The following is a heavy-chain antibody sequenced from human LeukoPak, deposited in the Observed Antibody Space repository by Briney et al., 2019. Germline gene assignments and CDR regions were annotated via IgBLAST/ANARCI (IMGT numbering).Heavy chain of an antibody. CDR2: IHYSGST. V-gene: IGHV4-59*12. CDR3: ARDHLVVGYYYYMDV. CDR1: GGSISGYY. J-gene: IGHJ6*03. Sequence: SETLSLTCTVSGGSISGYYWNWIRQPPGNGLEWIGHIHYSGSTNYNPSLRSRVTMSVDTSKNQFSLKLSSVTAADTAVYYCARDHLVVGYYYYMDVWGKGTTVTVSS. D-gene: IGHD2-2*01.